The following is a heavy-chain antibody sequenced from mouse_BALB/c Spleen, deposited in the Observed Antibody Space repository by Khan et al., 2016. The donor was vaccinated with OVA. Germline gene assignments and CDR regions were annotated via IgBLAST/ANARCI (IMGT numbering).Heavy chain of an antibody. CDR3: ARSGYFAWFGY. Sequence: EVQLQESGAELVRPGALVKLSCKASGFNIKDYYIHWVKQRPEQGLEWIGWIDPENGETVYDPKFQGKASITADTSSNTAYLQLSSLTSEDTAVHYCARSGYFAWFGYWGQGTLVTVSA. CDR1: GFNIKDYY. V-gene: IGHV14-1*02. D-gene: IGHD2-14*01. CDR2: IDPENGET. J-gene: IGHJ3*01.